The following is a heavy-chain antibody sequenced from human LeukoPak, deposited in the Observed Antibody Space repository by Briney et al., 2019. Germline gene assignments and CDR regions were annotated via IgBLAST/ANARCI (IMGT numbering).Heavy chain of an antibody. CDR3: ASVGDYGDYEGAFDI. J-gene: IGHJ3*02. Sequence: GGSLRLSCAASGFTFSSYWMSWVRQAPGKGLEWVANIKQDGSEKYYVDSVKGRFTISRDNAKNSLYLQMNSLRAEDTAVYYCASVGDYGDYEGAFDIWGQGTMVTVSS. D-gene: IGHD4-17*01. CDR2: IKQDGSEK. V-gene: IGHV3-7*01. CDR1: GFTFSSYW.